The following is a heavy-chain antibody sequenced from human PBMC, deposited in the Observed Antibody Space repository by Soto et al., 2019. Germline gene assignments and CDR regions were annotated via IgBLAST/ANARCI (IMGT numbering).Heavy chain of an antibody. J-gene: IGHJ4*02. D-gene: IGHD3-22*01. CDR1: GFTFSGDG. CDR2: ILNDASTK. V-gene: IGHV3-30*18. CDR3: AKDRVSEHSRGLPQGH. Sequence: GGSLRLSCAASGFTFSGDGIHWVRQVQGTGLGWGAAILNDASTKRYADSVKGRLTMPRDYSTKTLDLQMNSLRAEDTAVYYCAKDRVSEHSRGLPQGHWGQGTLVTVSS.